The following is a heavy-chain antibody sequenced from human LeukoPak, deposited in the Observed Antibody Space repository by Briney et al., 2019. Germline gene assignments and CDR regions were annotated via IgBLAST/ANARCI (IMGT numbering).Heavy chain of an antibody. CDR1: GDSVSSNSAA. Sequence: SQTLSLTCAISGDSVSSNSAAWNWIRQSPSRGLEWLGRTYYRSKWYNHYAVSVKSRIIINPDTSKNQFSLQLNSVTPEDTAVCYCAKTAASSIASWGQGTLVTVSS. D-gene: IGHD2-15*01. CDR3: AKTAASSIAS. CDR2: TYYRSKWYN. V-gene: IGHV6-1*01. J-gene: IGHJ5*01.